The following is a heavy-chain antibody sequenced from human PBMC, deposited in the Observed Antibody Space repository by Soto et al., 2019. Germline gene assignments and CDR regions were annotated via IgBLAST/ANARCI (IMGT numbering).Heavy chain of an antibody. CDR1: GYTFTSYD. CDR3: ARQWELSGYYYGMDV. Sequence: GASVKVSCKASGYTFTSYDINWGRKATGQGLEWMGWMSPNSGNTGYAQKFQGRVTMTRDTSISTAYMELSSLRSEDTAVYYCARQWELSGYYYGMDVWGQGTTVTVSS. CDR2: MSPNSGNT. D-gene: IGHD1-26*01. J-gene: IGHJ6*02. V-gene: IGHV1-8*01.